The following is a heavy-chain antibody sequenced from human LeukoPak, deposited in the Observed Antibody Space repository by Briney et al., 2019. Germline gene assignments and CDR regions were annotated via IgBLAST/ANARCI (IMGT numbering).Heavy chain of an antibody. CDR1: GGSISSYY. V-gene: IGHV4-59*01. CDR2: IYYSGST. Sequence: SETLSLTCTVSGGSISSYYWSWIRQPPGKGLEWIGYIYYSGSTNYNPSLKSRVTISVDTSKNQFSLKLSSVTAADTAVYYCARGEWALLLGTYWGQGTLVTVSS. J-gene: IGHJ4*02. CDR3: ARGEWALLLGTY. D-gene: IGHD1-26*01.